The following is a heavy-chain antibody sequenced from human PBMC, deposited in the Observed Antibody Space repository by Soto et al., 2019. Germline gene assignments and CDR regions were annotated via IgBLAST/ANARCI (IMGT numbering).Heavy chain of an antibody. J-gene: IGHJ4*02. Sequence: EVQLVESGGGLIQPGGSLRLSCAASGFTVNNNHMSWVRHAPGKGLEWVSIIYSGGTTYYADSVKGRFTISRDNSKNTLYLQMNSLRVEDTAVYYCLTAPVVWTYWGQGTLVTVSS. D-gene: IGHD1-1*01. CDR2: IYSGGTT. CDR1: GFTVNNNH. CDR3: LTAPVVWTY. V-gene: IGHV3-53*01.